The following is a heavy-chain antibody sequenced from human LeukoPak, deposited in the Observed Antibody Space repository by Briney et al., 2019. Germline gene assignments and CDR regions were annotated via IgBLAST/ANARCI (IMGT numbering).Heavy chain of an antibody. V-gene: IGHV1-8*01. CDR2: MNPNSGNT. CDR1: GYTFTSYD. CDR3: ARRPPYYYDSSGYYFDY. J-gene: IGHJ4*02. D-gene: IGHD3-22*01. Sequence: ASVKVSCKASGYTFTSYDINWVRQATGQGLEWMGWMNPNSGNTGYAQKFQGRVTMTRNTSISTAYMELSSLRSEDTAVYYCARRPPYYYDSSGYYFDYWGQGTLVTVSS.